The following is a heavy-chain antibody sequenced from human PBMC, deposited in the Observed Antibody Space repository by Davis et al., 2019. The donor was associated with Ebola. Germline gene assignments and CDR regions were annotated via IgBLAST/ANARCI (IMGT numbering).Heavy chain of an antibody. CDR1: GFTFRNYW. V-gene: IGHV3-7*01. Sequence: GESLKISCAASGFTFRNYWLSWVRQAPGKGLEWVANIKQDGSERYYVDSVKGRFTISRDNAKNSLSLQMNSLRAEDTAVYYCAREGIFDFWRGYYDYWGQGTLVTVSS. CDR3: AREGIFDFWRGYYDY. CDR2: IKQDGSER. D-gene: IGHD3-3*01. J-gene: IGHJ4*02.